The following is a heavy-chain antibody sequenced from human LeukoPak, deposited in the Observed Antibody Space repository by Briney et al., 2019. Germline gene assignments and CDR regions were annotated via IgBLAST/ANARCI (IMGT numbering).Heavy chain of an antibody. CDR3: AKDRDIVVVVAADV. Sequence: GGSLRLSCAASGFTFSSYAMSWVRQAPRKGLEWVSAISGSGGSTYYADSVKGRFTISRDNSKNTLYLQMNSLRAEDTAVYYCAKDRDIVVVVAADVWGKGATVTVSS. CDR2: ISGSGGST. D-gene: IGHD2-15*01. J-gene: IGHJ6*04. CDR1: GFTFSSYA. V-gene: IGHV3-23*01.